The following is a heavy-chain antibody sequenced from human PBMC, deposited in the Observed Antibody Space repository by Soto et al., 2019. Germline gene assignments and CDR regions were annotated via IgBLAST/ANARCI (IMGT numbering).Heavy chain of an antibody. V-gene: IGHV1-69*13. J-gene: IGHJ6*02. CDR2: IIPIFGTA. Sequence: SVKVSCKASGGTFSSYAISWVRQAPGQGLEWMGGIIPIFGTANYAQKFQGRVTITADESTSTAYMELSSLRSEDTAVYYCASGRAGVYEGDYYYGMDVWGQGTTVTVSS. D-gene: IGHD2-8*01. CDR3: ASGRAGVYEGDYYYGMDV. CDR1: GGTFSSYA.